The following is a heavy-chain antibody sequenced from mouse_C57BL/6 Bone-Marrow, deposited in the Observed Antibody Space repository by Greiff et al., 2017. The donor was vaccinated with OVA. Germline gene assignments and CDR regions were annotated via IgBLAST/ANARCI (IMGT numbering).Heavy chain of an antibody. Sequence: EVQGVESGGGLVQPKGSLKLSCAASGFTFNTYAMHWVRQAPGKGLEWVARIRSKSSNYATYYADSVKDRFTISRDDSQSMLYLQMNNLKTEDTAMYYCVRGGGSSHYYAMDYWGQGTSVTVSS. CDR1: GFTFNTYA. CDR3: VRGGGSSHYYAMDY. J-gene: IGHJ4*01. CDR2: IRSKSSNYAT. D-gene: IGHD1-1*01. V-gene: IGHV10-3*01.